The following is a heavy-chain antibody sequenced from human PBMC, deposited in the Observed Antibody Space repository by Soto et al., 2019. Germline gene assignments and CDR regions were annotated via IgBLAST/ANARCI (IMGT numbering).Heavy chain of an antibody. V-gene: IGHV4-30-4*01. CDR1: GGSISSGDYY. Sequence: SETLSLTCTVSGGSISSGDYYWSWIRQPPGKGLEWIGYIYYSGSTYYNPSLKSRVTISVDTSKNQFSLKLSSVTAADTAVYYCARENSPGIAAAGNVYWGHVTLDTVST. D-gene: IGHD6-13*01. CDR2: IYYSGST. J-gene: IGHJ4*01. CDR3: ARENSPGIAAAGNVY.